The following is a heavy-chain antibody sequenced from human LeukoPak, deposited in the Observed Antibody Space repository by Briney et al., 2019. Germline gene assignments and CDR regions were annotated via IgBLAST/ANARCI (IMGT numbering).Heavy chain of an antibody. CDR2: IYPRDGST. CDR3: ARDQEGFDY. J-gene: IGHJ4*02. Sequence: ASVKVSCKASGYTFTSNYIHWVRQAPGQGLEWMGMIYPRDGSTSCAQKFQGRVTVTRDTSTSTVHMELSGLRSEDTAVYYCARDQEGFDYWGQGTLVTVSS. CDR1: GYTFTSNY. V-gene: IGHV1-46*01.